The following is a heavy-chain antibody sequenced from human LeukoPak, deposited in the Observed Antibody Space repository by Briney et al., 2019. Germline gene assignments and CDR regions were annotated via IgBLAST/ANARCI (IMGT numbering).Heavy chain of an antibody. V-gene: IGHV3-7*01. J-gene: IGHJ4*02. Sequence: GGSLRLSCAASGFTFSSYWMSWVRQAPWKGLEWVANIKQDGSEKYYVDSVKGRFTISRDNAKNSLYLQMNSLRAEDTAVYYCARDLAYFYDSSGLDYWGQGTLVTVSS. CDR2: IKQDGSEK. CDR1: GFTFSSYW. CDR3: ARDLAYFYDSSGLDY. D-gene: IGHD3-22*01.